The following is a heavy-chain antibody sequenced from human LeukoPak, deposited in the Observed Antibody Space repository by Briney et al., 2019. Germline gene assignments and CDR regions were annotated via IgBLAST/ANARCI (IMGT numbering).Heavy chain of an antibody. CDR3: ARLRALSGHRGAFDI. V-gene: IGHV4-39*01. J-gene: IGHJ3*02. D-gene: IGHD5/OR15-5a*01. CDR1: GDSISNHIYY. Sequence: SETLSLTCAVSGDSISNHIYYWDWIRQTPGKGLEWFGPVYYTGNAYYNPSLKSRVTISVDTSDNRFSLHLSSVNAADTAIYYCARLRALSGHRGAFDIWGQGTLVTVSS. CDR2: VYYTGNA.